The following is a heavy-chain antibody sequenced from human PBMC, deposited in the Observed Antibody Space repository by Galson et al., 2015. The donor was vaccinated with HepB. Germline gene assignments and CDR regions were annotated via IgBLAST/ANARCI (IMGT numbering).Heavy chain of an antibody. D-gene: IGHD1-26*01. J-gene: IGHJ3*02. CDR1: GYIFTDFW. CDR3: ARGVGATFSKPYWRDAFDI. Sequence: QSGAEVKKPGESLKISCKGSGYIFTDFWIGWVRQMPGKGLEWMAIIYPGDSDTRYSPSFQGQVTTSADKSITTAYLQWSSLKASATAMYYCARGVGATFSKPYWRDAFDIWGQGTMVTVSS. CDR2: IYPGDSDT. V-gene: IGHV5-51*03.